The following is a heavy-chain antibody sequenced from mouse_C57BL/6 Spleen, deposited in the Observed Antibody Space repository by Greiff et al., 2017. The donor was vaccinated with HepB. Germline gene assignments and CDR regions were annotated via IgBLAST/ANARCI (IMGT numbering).Heavy chain of an antibody. Sequence: VQLQQPGAELVRPGTSVKLSCKASGYTFTSYWMHWVKQRPGQGLEWIGVIDPSDSYTNYNQKFKGKATLTVDTSSSTAYMQLRSLTSEDSAVYYCARDYYGSSPYYFDYWGQGTTLTVSS. D-gene: IGHD1-1*01. V-gene: IGHV1-59*01. CDR3: ARDYYGSSPYYFDY. CDR2: IDPSDSYT. CDR1: GYTFTSYW. J-gene: IGHJ2*01.